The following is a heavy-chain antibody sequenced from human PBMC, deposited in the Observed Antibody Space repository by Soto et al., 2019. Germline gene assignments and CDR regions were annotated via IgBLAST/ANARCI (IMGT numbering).Heavy chain of an antibody. CDR2: IKQDGSEK. CDR3: ARSVRGSILSYSDAFDI. CDR1: GFTFSSYW. D-gene: IGHD2-21*01. V-gene: IGHV3-7*01. Sequence: GGSLRLSCAASGFTFSSYWMSWVRQAPGKGLEWVANIKQDGSEKYYVDSVKGRFTISRDNAKNSLYLQMNSLRAEDTAVYYCARSVRGSILSYSDAFDIWGQGTMVTVSS. J-gene: IGHJ3*02.